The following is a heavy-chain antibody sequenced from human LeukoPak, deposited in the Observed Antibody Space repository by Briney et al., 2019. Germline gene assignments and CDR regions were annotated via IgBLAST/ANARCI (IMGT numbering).Heavy chain of an antibody. J-gene: IGHJ4*02. CDR1: GYTFTSYG. V-gene: IGHV1-18*01. D-gene: IGHD3-22*01. CDR3: ARVGRLAYYDSSGYDYFDY. Sequence: ASVKVSCKASGYTFTSYGISWVRQAPGQGLEWMGWISAYNGNTNYAQKLQGRVTMTTDTSTSTAYMELRSLRSDDTAVYYCARVGRLAYYDSSGYDYFDYWGQGTLVTVSS. CDR2: ISAYNGNT.